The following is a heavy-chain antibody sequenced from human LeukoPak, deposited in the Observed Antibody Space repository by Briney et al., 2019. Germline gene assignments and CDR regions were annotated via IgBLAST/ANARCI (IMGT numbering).Heavy chain of an antibody. V-gene: IGHV3-7*01. Sequence: GSLRLSWVASGFRFSRYLMRLVRQAPGKGLEVGANINQDGSENYYVDSVKGRFTVSRDNSKTSVYLQMSSLRAEDTAVYYCATDPRPDSGNFLGFEYWGQGTLVTVSS. CDR2: INQDGSEN. J-gene: IGHJ4*02. D-gene: IGHD4-23*01. CDR3: ATDPRPDSGNFLGFEY. CDR1: GFRFSRYL.